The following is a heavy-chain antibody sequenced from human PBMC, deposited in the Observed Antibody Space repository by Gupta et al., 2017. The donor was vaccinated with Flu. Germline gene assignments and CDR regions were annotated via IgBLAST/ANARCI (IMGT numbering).Heavy chain of an antibody. D-gene: IGHD6-19*01. V-gene: IGHV3-72*01. Sequence: EVQLVESGGALVQHGGSLRLSSALSGSTFSAYSLSGIRQAPGKGLEWIARSRNKANGYTTEYAASVKGRFTISRDDSKDSLILQMDSLKTEDTAVYYCTILPTQWRAPNCWGQGTLVTVSS. CDR1: GSTFSAYS. CDR2: SRNKANGYTT. CDR3: TILPTQWRAPNC. J-gene: IGHJ4*02.